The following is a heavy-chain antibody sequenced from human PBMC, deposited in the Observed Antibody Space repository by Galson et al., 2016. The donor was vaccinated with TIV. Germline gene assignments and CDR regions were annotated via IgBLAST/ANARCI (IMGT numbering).Heavy chain of an antibody. CDR2: LFYSGSV. J-gene: IGHJ6*03. V-gene: IGHV4-59*01. Sequence: ETLSLTCTVSGGSISTYYWSWIRQSPGKGLEWIGHLFYSGSVDYNPSLKSRVTLSIDRSKNQFSLKLRSVTAADTAVYFCARDESGYDTVDHFYYYMDVWGKGTTVTVSS. CDR3: ARDESGYDTVDHFYYYMDV. CDR1: GGSISTYY. D-gene: IGHD5-12*01.